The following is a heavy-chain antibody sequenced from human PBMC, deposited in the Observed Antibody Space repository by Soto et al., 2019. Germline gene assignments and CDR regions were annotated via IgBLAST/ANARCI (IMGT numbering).Heavy chain of an antibody. CDR3: AVGGGGTRY. Sequence: QVQLVQSGAEVTKPGASVKVSCKTSGYTFKSFAIHWVRQAPGQGLEWMAWINPGDGYTRLLQKFQGRVTITRDTSATTAFMELNSLTSEDTAVYYCAVGGGGTRYWGQGTLVTVSS. CDR2: INPGDGYT. V-gene: IGHV1-3*01. J-gene: IGHJ4*02. CDR1: GYTFKSFA. D-gene: IGHD2-15*01.